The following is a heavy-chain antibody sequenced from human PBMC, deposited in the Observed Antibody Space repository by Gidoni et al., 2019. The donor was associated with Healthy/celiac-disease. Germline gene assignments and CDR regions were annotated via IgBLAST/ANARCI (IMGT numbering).Heavy chain of an antibody. V-gene: IGHV4-34*01. CDR3: ARVATGGNWFDP. CDR2: INHSGST. J-gene: IGHJ5*02. CDR1: GGSFSGYY. Sequence: QVQLQQWGAGLLKPSETLSLTCAVYGGSFSGYYWSWIRQPPGKGLEWIGEINHSGSTNYNPSLKSRVTISVDTSKNQFSLKLSSVTAADTAVYYCARVATGGNWFDPWGQGTLVTVSS. D-gene: IGHD5-12*01.